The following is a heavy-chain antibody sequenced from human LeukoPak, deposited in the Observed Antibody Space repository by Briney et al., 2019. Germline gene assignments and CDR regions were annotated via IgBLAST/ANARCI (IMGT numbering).Heavy chain of an antibody. D-gene: IGHD4-23*01. V-gene: IGHV1-18*01. CDR3: ARGGNSGYFDY. Sequence: SVRVSCKASGYTFTRYGISWVRQAPGQGLEWMGWISAYNGNTTYAQKLQCRVTMTTDTSTSTAYMELRSLRSDDTAVYYCARGGNSGYFDYWGQGTLVTVSS. CDR1: GYTFTRYG. J-gene: IGHJ4*02. CDR2: ISAYNGNT.